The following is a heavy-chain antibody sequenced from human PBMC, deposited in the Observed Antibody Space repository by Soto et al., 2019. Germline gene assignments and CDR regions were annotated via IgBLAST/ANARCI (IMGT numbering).Heavy chain of an antibody. V-gene: IGHV3-74*01. CDR2: INSDGSST. J-gene: IGHJ6*02. CDR1: GFTFSSYW. D-gene: IGHD5-18*01. Sequence: GGSLRLSCAASGFTFSSYWMHWVRQAPGKGLVWVSRINSDGSSTSYADSVKGRFTISRDNAKNTLYLQMNGLRAEDTAVSYCATLMVTPGYGMDVWGQGTTVTVSS. CDR3: ATLMVTPGYGMDV.